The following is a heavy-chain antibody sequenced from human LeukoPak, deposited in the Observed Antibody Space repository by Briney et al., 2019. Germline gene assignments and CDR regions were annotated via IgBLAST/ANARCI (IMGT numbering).Heavy chain of an antibody. CDR3: ARAVDSSGFSCFQH. D-gene: IGHD3-22*01. CDR2: IYHTGST. V-gene: IGHV4-38-2*02. CDR1: GHSLINSYY. Sequence: PSETLSLTCTVSGHSLINSYYWGWIRQPPGKGLEWIGSIYHTGSTYYNPSLKSRVTISVDTSNNQLSLKMKSVTAADTAVYYCARAVDSSGFSCFQHWGQGTLVTVSS. J-gene: IGHJ1*01.